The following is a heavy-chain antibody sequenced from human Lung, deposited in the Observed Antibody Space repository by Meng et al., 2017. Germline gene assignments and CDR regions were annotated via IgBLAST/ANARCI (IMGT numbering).Heavy chain of an antibody. Sequence: QVHPVQSGAGVKKPGASVKVPCKSSDYTFTGYGVSWVRQAPGQGLEWMAWLGAHDGDRSHAPRFQGRVTVTADRLTATSFMELRNLRYDDTAVYYCARGTPGRSYSDFWGQGTLVTVSS. CDR2: LGAHDGDR. V-gene: IGHV1-18*04. CDR3: ARGTPGRSYSDF. CDR1: DYTFTGYG. D-gene: IGHD3-10*01. J-gene: IGHJ4*02.